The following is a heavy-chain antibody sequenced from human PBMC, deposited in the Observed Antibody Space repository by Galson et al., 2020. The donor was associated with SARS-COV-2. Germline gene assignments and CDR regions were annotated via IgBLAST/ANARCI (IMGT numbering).Heavy chain of an antibody. J-gene: IGHJ2*01. V-gene: IGHV3-13*01. D-gene: IGHD6-19*01. CDR2: IGTAGDT. CDR3: ARTGYSSGFGFWYFDL. Sequence: GESLKISCAASGFTFSSYDMHWVRQATGKGLEWVSAIGTAGDTYYPGSVKGRFTISRENAKNSLYLQMNSLRAGDTAVYYCARTGYSSGFGFWYFDLWGRGTLVTVSA. CDR1: GFTFSSYD.